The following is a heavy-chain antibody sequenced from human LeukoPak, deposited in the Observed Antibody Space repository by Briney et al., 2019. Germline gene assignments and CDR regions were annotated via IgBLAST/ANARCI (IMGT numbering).Heavy chain of an antibody. J-gene: IGHJ6*02. CDR2: TYYRSKWYN. CDR3: ARGFYYTGMDV. V-gene: IGHV6-1*01. Sequence: SQTLSLTCAISGDSVSSNSVTWNWIRQSPSRGLEWLGRTYYRSKWYNDYAVSLKSRITINPDTSKNQFSLQLNSVTPEDTAVYYCARGFYYTGMDVWGQGTTVTVSS. CDR1: GDSVSSNSVT. D-gene: IGHD3-10*01.